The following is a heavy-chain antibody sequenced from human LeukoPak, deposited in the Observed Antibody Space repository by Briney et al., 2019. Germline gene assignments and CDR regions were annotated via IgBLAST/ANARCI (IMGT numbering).Heavy chain of an antibody. V-gene: IGHV4-61*02. J-gene: IGHJ5*02. Sequence: SETLSLTCTVSGGSISSGNYYWSWIRQPAGKGLEWIGRIYTSGSTNYNPSLKSRVTISVDTSKNQFSLKLSSVTAADTAVYYCARDWNYGDYGSWFDPWGQGTLVTVSS. CDR1: GGSISSGNYY. D-gene: IGHD4-17*01. CDR3: ARDWNYGDYGSWFDP. CDR2: IYTSGST.